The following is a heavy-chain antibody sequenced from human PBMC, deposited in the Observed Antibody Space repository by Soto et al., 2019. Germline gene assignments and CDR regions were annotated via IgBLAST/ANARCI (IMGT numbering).Heavy chain of an antibody. J-gene: IGHJ4*02. D-gene: IGHD1-26*01. CDR2: VNWNGGST. CDR3: VRGASLNFDY. CDR1: GFTFDDYG. Sequence: EVQLVESGGGVLRPGGSLRLSCAASGFTFDDYGMSWARQAPGKGLEWVSGVNWNGGSTGYADSVKGRFTISRNNAQNSLYLQMNSLRAADTAFYYCVRGASLNFDYWGQGTLVTVSS. V-gene: IGHV3-20*04.